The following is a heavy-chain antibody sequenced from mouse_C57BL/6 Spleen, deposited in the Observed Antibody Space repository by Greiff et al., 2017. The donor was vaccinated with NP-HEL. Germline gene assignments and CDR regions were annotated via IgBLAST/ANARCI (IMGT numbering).Heavy chain of an antibody. J-gene: IGHJ2*01. V-gene: IGHV1-50*01. CDR1: GYTFTSYW. CDR2: IDPSDSYT. CDR3: ARGGYYGSDYYFDY. D-gene: IGHD1-1*01. Sequence: VQLQQPGAELVKPGASVKLSCKASGYTFTSYWMQWVKQRPGQGLEWIGEIDPSDSYTNYNQKFKGKATLTVDTSSSTAYMQLSSLTSEDSAVYYCARGGYYGSDYYFDYWGQGTTLTVSS.